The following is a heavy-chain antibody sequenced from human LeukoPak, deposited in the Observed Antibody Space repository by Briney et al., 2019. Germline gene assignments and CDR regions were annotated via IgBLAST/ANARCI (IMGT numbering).Heavy chain of an antibody. CDR1: GFTFSSYS. CDR2: ISSSSSYI. J-gene: IGHJ3*02. D-gene: IGHD1-26*01. CDR3: ARPHTRLGGNYYRSDAFDI. Sequence: KTGGSLRLSCAASGFTFSSYSMNWVRQAPGKGLEWVSSISSSSSYIYYADSVKGRFTISRDNAKNSLYLQMNSLRAEDTAVYYCARPHTRLGGNYYRSDAFDIWGQGTMVTVSS. V-gene: IGHV3-21*01.